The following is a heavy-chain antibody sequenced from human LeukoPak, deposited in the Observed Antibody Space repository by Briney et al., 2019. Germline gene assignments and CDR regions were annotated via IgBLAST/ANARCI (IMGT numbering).Heavy chain of an antibody. CDR2: ISSSGSTI. CDR1: GFTFSDYY. Sequence: GRSLRLSCAASGFTFSDYYMSWVRQAPGKGLEWDSYISSSGSTIYYAESVKGRFTISRDTAKNSLYLQMNSLRAEDTAVYYCAGRRSSRLNSFDPWGQGTLVTVSS. D-gene: IGHD2-2*01. J-gene: IGHJ5*02. V-gene: IGHV3-11*04. CDR3: AGRRSSRLNSFDP.